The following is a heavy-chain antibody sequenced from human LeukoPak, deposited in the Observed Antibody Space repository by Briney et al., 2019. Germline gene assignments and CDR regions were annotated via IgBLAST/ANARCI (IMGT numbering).Heavy chain of an antibody. V-gene: IGHV3-11*01. CDR2: ISSSGSTI. D-gene: IGHD3-10*01. CDR3: ASRRALGLLWLGELYY. CDR1: GFTFSDYY. Sequence: GGSLRLSCAASGFTFSDYYMSWIRQAPGKGLEWVSYISSSGSTIYYADSVKGRFTISRDNAKNSLYLQMNSLRAEDTAVYYCASRRALGLLWLGELYYWGQGTLVTVSS. J-gene: IGHJ4*02.